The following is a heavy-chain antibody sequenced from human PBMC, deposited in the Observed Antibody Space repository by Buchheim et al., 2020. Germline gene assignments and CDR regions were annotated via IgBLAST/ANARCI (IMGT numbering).Heavy chain of an antibody. Sequence: QVQLVESGGGLVKPGGSLRLSCAASAFTFSDYYMSWIRQAPGKGLEWVSYISSSSSYTNYAESVKGRFTISRDNAKNYLYLQMNSLRAEDTAVYYCARDPQAVVINGYFDYWGQGTL. CDR2: ISSSSSYT. D-gene: IGHD3-22*01. CDR3: ARDPQAVVINGYFDY. J-gene: IGHJ4*02. V-gene: IGHV3-11*06. CDR1: AFTFSDYY.